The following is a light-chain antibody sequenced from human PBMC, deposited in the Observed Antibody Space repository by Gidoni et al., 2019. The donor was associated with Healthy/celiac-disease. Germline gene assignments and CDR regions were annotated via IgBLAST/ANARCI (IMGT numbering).Light chain of an antibody. V-gene: IGLV2-11*01. CDR1: SSDVGGYNY. Sequence: QSARTKPRSVSGSAGQSVTISCTGTSSDVGGYNYVAWYQQHPGKAPKLMIYDVSKRPSGVPDRFSGSKSGNTSSLTISGLQAEDEADYYCCSYAGSYTYVFGTGTKVTVL. CDR2: DVS. CDR3: CSYAGSYTYV. J-gene: IGLJ1*01.